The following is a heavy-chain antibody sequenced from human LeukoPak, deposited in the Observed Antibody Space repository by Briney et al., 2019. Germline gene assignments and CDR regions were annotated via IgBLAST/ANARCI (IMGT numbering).Heavy chain of an antibody. D-gene: IGHD1-26*01. CDR2: IYTTGAT. V-gene: IGHV4-4*07. CDR1: GGSIMSYF. CDR3: ARQVYTASYYFLDY. J-gene: IGHJ4*02. Sequence: PSETLSLTCTVSGGSIMSYFWGWVRQPAGKGLEWIGRIYTTGATFYNPSLKTRLTMSIDTSKNQFSLRLTSVVAADTAVYYCARQVYTASYYFLDYWSQGTLVTVSS.